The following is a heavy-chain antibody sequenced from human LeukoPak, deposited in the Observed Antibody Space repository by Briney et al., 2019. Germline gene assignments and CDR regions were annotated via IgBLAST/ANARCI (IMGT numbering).Heavy chain of an antibody. CDR1: GFTLSSYW. CDR2: INEDGSGK. J-gene: IGHJ4*02. V-gene: IGHV3-7*01. D-gene: IGHD4-17*01. Sequence: GGSLILSCAASGFTLSSYWMSWVRQAPGKGLEWVANINEDGSGKYYVASVKGRFTVSRDNSKNSVYLQMNSLRDEDTAIYYCARYSWTATSWYWGQGTLVTVSS. CDR3: ARYSWTATSWY.